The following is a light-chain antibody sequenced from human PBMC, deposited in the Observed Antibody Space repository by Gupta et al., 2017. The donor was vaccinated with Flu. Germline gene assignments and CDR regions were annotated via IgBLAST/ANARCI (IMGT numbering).Light chain of an antibody. Sequence: EIVLTQAPGTLSLSPGERATLSCRASQSVASNYLAWYQQKPGQAPRLLIYGASSRAAGIPDRFSGSGSGTGFTLTISRLEPEDFAMYYCQHYGTSPLSFGRGTKLEIK. CDR3: QHYGTSPLS. V-gene: IGKV3-20*01. CDR2: GAS. J-gene: IGKJ2*01. CDR1: QSVASNY.